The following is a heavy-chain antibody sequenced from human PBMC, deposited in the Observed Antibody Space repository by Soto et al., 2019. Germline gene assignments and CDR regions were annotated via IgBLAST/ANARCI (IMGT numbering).Heavy chain of an antibody. CDR2: IKEDGSET. V-gene: IGHV3-7*03. CDR1: GSTFGSYW. D-gene: IGHD2-8*01. J-gene: IGHJ6*02. CDR3: ARVLYLWPPDGMDV. Sequence: GGSLRLSCAASGSTFGSYWMSWVRQPPGKGLECVANIKEDGSETYYVDSVKGRFTISRDNAQNSLYLQMNSLRVEDTAVYYCARVLYLWPPDGMDVWGQGTTVTVSS.